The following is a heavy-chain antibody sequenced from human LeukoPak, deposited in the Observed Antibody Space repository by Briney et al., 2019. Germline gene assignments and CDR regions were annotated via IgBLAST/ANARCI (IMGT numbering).Heavy chain of an antibody. CDR1: GFIFGSYA. Sequence: GGSLRLSCTASGFIFGSYAMNWFRQAPGKGLEWVAFIRSKTSGGTPEYAASVKGRFTISRDDSNSIVYLQMNSLKTEDTAMYYCTRAIPADLMGWGQGTLVTVSS. CDR3: TRAIPADLMG. J-gene: IGHJ4*02. V-gene: IGHV3-49*03. D-gene: IGHD6-13*01. CDR2: IRSKTSGGTP.